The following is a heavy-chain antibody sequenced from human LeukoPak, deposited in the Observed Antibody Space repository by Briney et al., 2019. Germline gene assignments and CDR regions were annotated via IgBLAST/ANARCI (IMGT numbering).Heavy chain of an antibody. CDR3: AKNLLGSGAYSWYFDL. CDR2: ISTSGDGT. V-gene: IGHV3-23*01. CDR1: GFTFSSHG. J-gene: IGHJ2*01. Sequence: PGGSPRLSCAASGFTFSSHGMSWVRQTPGKGLEWVSRISTSGDGTVYADSVKGRVTISRDNSKNTLYLQMNSLRAEDTAVYSCAKNLLGSGAYSWYFDLWGRGTLVTVSS. D-gene: IGHD1-26*01.